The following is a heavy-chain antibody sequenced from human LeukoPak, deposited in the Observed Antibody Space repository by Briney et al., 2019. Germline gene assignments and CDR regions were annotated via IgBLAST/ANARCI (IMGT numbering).Heavy chain of an antibody. J-gene: IGHJ5*02. CDR1: GDSVITNAYY. CDR2: GYYDERS. CDR3: VRSKYSGTLFDP. Sequence: SETLSLTCTVSGDSVITNAYYWGWIRQPPGKGLEWIGSGYYDERSYYSPSLKSRVIVFVDTSKNQFSLKLSSVTAADTAVYFCVRSKYSGTLFDPWGQGTLVTVSS. D-gene: IGHD5-12*01. V-gene: IGHV4-39*01.